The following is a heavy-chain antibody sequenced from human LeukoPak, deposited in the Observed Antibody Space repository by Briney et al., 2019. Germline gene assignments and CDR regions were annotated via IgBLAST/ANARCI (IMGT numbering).Heavy chain of an antibody. D-gene: IGHD5-12*01. CDR3: ARGQLRYGGYEIDY. CDR1: EFSVGSNY. V-gene: IGHV3-66*01. Sequence: GGSLRLSCAASEFSVGSNYMTWVRQAPGKGLEWVSLIYSGGSTYYADSVKGRFTISRDNSKNTLYLQMNSLRAEDTAVYYCARGQLRYGGYEIDYWGQGTLVTVSS. CDR2: IYSGGST. J-gene: IGHJ4*02.